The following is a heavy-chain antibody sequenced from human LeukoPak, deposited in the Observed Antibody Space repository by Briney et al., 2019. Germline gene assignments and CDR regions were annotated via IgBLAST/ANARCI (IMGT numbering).Heavy chain of an antibody. Sequence: PGGSLRLSCAASGFTVSSNYMSWVRQAPGKGLEWVSVIYSGGSTYYADSVKGRFTISRDNSKNTLYLQMNSLRAEDTAVYYCARVSSSWYYYGMDVWGQGTTVTVSS. J-gene: IGHJ6*02. CDR2: IYSGGST. CDR1: GFTVSSNY. D-gene: IGHD6-13*01. CDR3: ARVSSSWYYYGMDV. V-gene: IGHV3-53*01.